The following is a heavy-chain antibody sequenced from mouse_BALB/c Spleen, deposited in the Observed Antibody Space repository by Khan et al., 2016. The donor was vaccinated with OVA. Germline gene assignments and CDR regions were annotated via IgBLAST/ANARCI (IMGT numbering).Heavy chain of an antibody. CDR2: ISSDGDYT. J-gene: IGHJ3*01. Sequence: EVELVESGGGLVKPGGSLKLSCAASGFTFSTYAMPWVRQTPEQRLEWVATISSDGDYTYFPDNVTGRFTISRDKAKNTLCLQMTSLRSDDTAMYYCSRSPYGNFAYWGQGTLVTVSA. V-gene: IGHV5-9-3*01. CDR3: SRSPYGNFAY. D-gene: IGHD2-1*01. CDR1: GFTFSTYA.